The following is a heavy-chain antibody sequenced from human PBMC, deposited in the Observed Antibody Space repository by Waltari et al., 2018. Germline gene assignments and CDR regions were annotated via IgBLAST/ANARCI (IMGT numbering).Heavy chain of an antibody. V-gene: IGHV1-69*10. J-gene: IGHJ4*02. Sequence: QVRLEQSGPEVKKPGSSVKVSCKASGGIFSAYVFTWVRQAPGQVLQWMGGIIPSLNIPNYAQSLQGRVTITADTPTTTVSMDLSSLKSEDTAIYYCASGGLRQDYFVDWGQGTLVTVSS. CDR3: ASGGLRQDYFVD. CDR2: IIPSLNIP. D-gene: IGHD4-17*01. CDR1: GGIFSAYV.